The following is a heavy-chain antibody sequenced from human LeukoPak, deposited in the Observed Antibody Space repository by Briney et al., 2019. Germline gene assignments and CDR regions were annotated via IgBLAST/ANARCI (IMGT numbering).Heavy chain of an antibody. CDR2: ICSRSTSI. CDR3: ARESGSGSYYEGFDY. Sequence: PGGFLRLSSAASGFTFTNYSMNWVHQAPGKGLGWLSSICSRSTSIYYADSVKGRFTISRDNAKNSLYLQMNSLRAEDTAVYYCARESGSGSYYEGFDYWGQGTLVTVSS. V-gene: IGHV3-21*06. D-gene: IGHD1-26*01. J-gene: IGHJ4*02. CDR1: GFTFTNYS.